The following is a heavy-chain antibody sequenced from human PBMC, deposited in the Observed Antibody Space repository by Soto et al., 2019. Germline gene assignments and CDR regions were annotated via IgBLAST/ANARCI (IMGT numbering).Heavy chain of an antibody. Sequence: GGSLRLSCAASGFTFSSYAMSWVRQAPGKGLEWVSAISGSGGSTYYADSVKGRFTISRDNSKNTLYLQMNSLRAEDTAVYYCAKDQGIAAAGDDAFDIWGQGTMVTVSS. V-gene: IGHV3-23*01. D-gene: IGHD6-13*01. CDR3: AKDQGIAAAGDDAFDI. CDR1: GFTFSSYA. J-gene: IGHJ3*02. CDR2: ISGSGGST.